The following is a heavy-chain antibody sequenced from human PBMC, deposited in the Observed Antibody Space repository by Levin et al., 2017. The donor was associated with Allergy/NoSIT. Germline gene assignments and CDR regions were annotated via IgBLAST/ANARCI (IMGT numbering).Heavy chain of an antibody. CDR2: ISGSGDST. CDR3: AKEGSIRLGIRRIQKYYFDY. CDR1: GFTFSSYA. Sequence: AGGSLRLSCAASGFTFSSYAMSWVRQAPGKGLEWVSAISGSGDSTYYADSVKGRFTISRDNSKNTLYLQMNSLRAEDTAVYYCAKEGSIRLGIRRIQKYYFDYWGQGTLVTVSS. V-gene: IGHV3-23*01. D-gene: IGHD6-19*01. J-gene: IGHJ4*02.